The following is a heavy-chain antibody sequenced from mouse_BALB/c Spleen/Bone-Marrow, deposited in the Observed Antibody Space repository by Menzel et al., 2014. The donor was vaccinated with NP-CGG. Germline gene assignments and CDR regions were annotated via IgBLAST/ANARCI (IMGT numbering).Heavy chain of an antibody. CDR1: EYEFPSHD. CDR2: INSGGGST. J-gene: IGHJ3*01. Sequence: EVKLMESGGGLVQPGESLKLSCESNEYEFPSHDMSWVRKTPEKRLELVAAINSGGGSTYYPDTMERQFIISRDNTKKTLYLQMSSLRSEDTALYYCARHANWDWFAYWGQGTLVTVSA. V-gene: IGHV5-2*01. CDR3: ARHANWDWFAY. D-gene: IGHD4-1*01.